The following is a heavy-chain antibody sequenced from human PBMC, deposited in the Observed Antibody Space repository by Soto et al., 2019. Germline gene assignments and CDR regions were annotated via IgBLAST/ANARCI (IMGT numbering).Heavy chain of an antibody. CDR3: AKCLYGDYGVDY. V-gene: IGHV3-30*18. Sequence: QVQLVESGGGVVQPGRSLRLSCAASGFTFSSYGMHWVRQAPGKGLEWVAVISYDGSNKYYADSVKGRFTISRDNSKNTLYLQMNSLRAEATAVYYCAKCLYGDYGVDYWGQGTLVTVSS. CDR2: ISYDGSNK. CDR1: GFTFSSYG. D-gene: IGHD4-17*01. J-gene: IGHJ4*02.